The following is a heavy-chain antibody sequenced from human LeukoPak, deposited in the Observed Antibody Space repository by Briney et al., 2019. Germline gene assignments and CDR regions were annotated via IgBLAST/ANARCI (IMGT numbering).Heavy chain of an antibody. CDR3: ARDPQATVYRSGHIDY. CDR2: ISPSGGST. D-gene: IGHD3-22*01. J-gene: IGHJ4*02. CDR1: GYTFTSNY. V-gene: IGHV1-46*01. Sequence: ASVKVSCKAFGYTFTSNYMHWVRQAPGQGPEWMGVISPSGGSTTYAQEFQGRVTLTRDMSTSTLYMELSGLRSEDTAVYYCARDPQATVYRSGHIDYWGQGTLVTVSS.